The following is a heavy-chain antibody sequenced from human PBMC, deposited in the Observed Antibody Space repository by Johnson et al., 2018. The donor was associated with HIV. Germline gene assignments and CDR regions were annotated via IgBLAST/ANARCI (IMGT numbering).Heavy chain of an antibody. D-gene: IGHD3-10*01. V-gene: IGHV3-30-3*01. Sequence: QVQLVESGGGVVQPGRSLRLSCAASGFTFSSSALHWVRQAPGKGLEWVAVLSYDGSTIYYAEYVTGRFTIPRDNSKNTLYIQMNSLRAEETAVYYCARARLLWFRELWPHDAFDIWGQGTKVTVSS. CDR1: GFTFSSSA. CDR2: LSYDGSTI. CDR3: ARARLLWFRELWPHDAFDI. J-gene: IGHJ3*02.